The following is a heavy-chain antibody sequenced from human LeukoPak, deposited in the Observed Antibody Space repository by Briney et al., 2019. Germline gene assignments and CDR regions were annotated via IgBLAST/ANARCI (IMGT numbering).Heavy chain of an antibody. J-gene: IGHJ6*03. CDR1: GGSISSGDYF. CDR2: IYYSGST. V-gene: IGHV4-30-4*07. CDR3: ARLKAVTGTGYMDV. D-gene: IGHD6-19*01. Sequence: SETLSLTCAVSGGSISSGDYFWNWIRQPPGKGLEWIGYIYYSGSTYYNPSLKSRVTISVDTSKNQFSLKLSSVTAADTAVYYCARLKAVTGTGYMDVWGKGTTVTVSS.